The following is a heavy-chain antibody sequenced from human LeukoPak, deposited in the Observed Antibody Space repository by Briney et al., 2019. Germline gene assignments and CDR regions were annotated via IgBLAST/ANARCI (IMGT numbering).Heavy chain of an antibody. D-gene: IGHD3-10*01. CDR2: IYISGDST. V-gene: IGHV3-23*01. CDR1: GFIFSNYA. J-gene: IGHJ4*02. Sequence: GGSLRLSCVASGFIFSNYAMSWVRQAPGQGLEWVSSIYISGDSTFFADSVKGRFTISRDNFKNTVYLQMNSLKAEDTAVYYCARVHYYGSGSYYDMRGPGTLVTVSS. CDR3: ARVHYYGSGSYYDM.